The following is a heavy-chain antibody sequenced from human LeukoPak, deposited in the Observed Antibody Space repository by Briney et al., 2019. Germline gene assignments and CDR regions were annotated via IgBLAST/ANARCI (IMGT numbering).Heavy chain of an antibody. J-gene: IGHJ4*02. D-gene: IGHD1-7*01. CDR1: RYTFTSNW. Sequence: GESLKISCKGSRYTFTSNWIAWVRQMPGKGLEWMGIIYPGDSDTRYGPSFQGQVAISVDKSISTAYLQWSSLKASDSAMYYCAREGTTGGYYDYWGQGTQVTVSS. CDR3: AREGTTGGYYDY. CDR2: IYPGDSDT. V-gene: IGHV5-51*01.